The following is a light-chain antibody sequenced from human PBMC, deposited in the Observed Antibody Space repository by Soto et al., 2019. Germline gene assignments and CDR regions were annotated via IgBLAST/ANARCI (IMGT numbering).Light chain of an antibody. J-gene: IGKJ1*01. CDR3: QQLNSYPPWT. CDR2: KAS. V-gene: IGKV1-5*03. CDR1: QSISSW. Sequence: DIQMTQSPSTLSASVGDRVTITCRASQSISSWLAWYQQKPGKAPKLLIYKASSLESGVPSRFSGSGSGTEFTLTVSSLQPEDFATYYCQQLNSYPPWTFGQGTKVDI.